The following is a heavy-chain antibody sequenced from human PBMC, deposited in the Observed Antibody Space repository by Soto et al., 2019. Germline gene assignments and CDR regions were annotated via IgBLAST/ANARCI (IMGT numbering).Heavy chain of an antibody. CDR1: GFTFSSYA. CDR2: ISGSGGTT. Sequence: EVQLLESGGGLVQPGGSLRLSCAASGFTFSSYAMSWVRQAPGKGLEWVSAISGSGGTTYYADSVKGRFTISRDNSKDTVYLQMNGRRAEDTAVYYCAKPFASGWYGVFDIWGQGTMVTVSS. D-gene: IGHD6-19*01. J-gene: IGHJ3*02. V-gene: IGHV3-23*01. CDR3: AKPFASGWYGVFDI.